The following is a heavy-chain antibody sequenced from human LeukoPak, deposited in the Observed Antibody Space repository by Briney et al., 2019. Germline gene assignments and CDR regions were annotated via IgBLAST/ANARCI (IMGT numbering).Heavy chain of an antibody. CDR2: INHSGST. Sequence: PSETLSLTCAVYGGSFSGYYWSWIRQPPGKGLEWIGEINHSGSTNYNPSLKSRVTISVDTSKNQFSLKLSSVTAADTALYYCASFPYYYGSGSYYKDSDYWGQGTLVTVSS. CDR1: GGSFSGYY. V-gene: IGHV4-34*01. D-gene: IGHD3-10*01. J-gene: IGHJ4*02. CDR3: ASFPYYYGSGSYYKDSDY.